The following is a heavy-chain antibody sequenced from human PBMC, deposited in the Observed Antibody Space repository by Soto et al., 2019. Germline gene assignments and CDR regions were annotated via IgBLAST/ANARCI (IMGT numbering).Heavy chain of an antibody. CDR2: ISSSSSYI. D-gene: IGHD4-17*01. Sequence: WGSLRLSXAASGVTFSSYSMNGSRQAPGKGLEWVSPISSSSSYIYYADAVRSRFTISRDNAKNSLYLKMNSLRAEDTAVYYCARVPCITVTTKDYYGLDVWAQRTTVTVSS. J-gene: IGHJ6*02. CDR3: ARVPCITVTTKDYYGLDV. V-gene: IGHV3-21*01. CDR1: GVTFSSYS.